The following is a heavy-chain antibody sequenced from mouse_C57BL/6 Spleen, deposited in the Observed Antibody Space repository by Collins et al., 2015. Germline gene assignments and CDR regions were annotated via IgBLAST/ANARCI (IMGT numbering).Heavy chain of an antibody. Sequence: EVQLQQSGPGLVKPGASVKISCKASGYTFTDYYMNWVKQSHGKSLEWIGDINPNNGGTTYNQKFKGKATLTVDKSSSTAYMELRSLTSEDSAVYYCARGNYYGSSHWYFDVWGTGTTVTVSS. CDR2: INPNNGGT. J-gene: IGHJ1*03. CDR1: GYTFTDYY. V-gene: IGHV1-26*01. D-gene: IGHD1-1*01. CDR3: ARGNYYGSSHWYFDV.